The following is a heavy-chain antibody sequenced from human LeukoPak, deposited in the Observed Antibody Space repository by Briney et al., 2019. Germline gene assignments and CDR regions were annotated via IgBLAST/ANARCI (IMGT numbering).Heavy chain of an antibody. Sequence: GASLRLSCAASGFTFSSYAMSWVRQTPGKGLEWVSAISGSGGSTYYADSVKGRFTISRDNSKNTLYLQMNSLRAEGTAVYYCAKSPWGSSWYGGEYFQHWGQGTLVTASS. CDR2: ISGSGGST. CDR1: GFTFSSYA. CDR3: AKSPWGSSWYGGEYFQH. V-gene: IGHV3-23*01. D-gene: IGHD6-13*01. J-gene: IGHJ1*01.